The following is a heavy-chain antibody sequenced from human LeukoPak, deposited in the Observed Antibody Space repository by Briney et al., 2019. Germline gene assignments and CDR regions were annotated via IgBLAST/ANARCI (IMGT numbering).Heavy chain of an antibody. CDR1: GFTFSSYE. Sequence: PGGSLRLSCAASGFTFSSYEMNWVRQAPGKGLEWVSYISSSGSTIYYADSVKGRFTISRDNAKNSLYLQMNSLRAEDTAVYYCARGNPIAVAAPSDYWGQGTLVTVSS. CDR2: ISSSGSTI. CDR3: ARGNPIAVAAPSDY. V-gene: IGHV3-48*03. J-gene: IGHJ4*02. D-gene: IGHD6-19*01.